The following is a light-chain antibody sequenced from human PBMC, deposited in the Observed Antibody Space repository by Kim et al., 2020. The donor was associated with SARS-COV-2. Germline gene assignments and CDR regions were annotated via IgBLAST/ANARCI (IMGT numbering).Light chain of an antibody. Sequence: ASVGDRCTITCRARQDIGNDLGWYQQSPGRAPKRLIYGASNLQSGVPSRFSGSGSETEFSLTINSLQPEDFATYFCLQHRTYPITFGQGTRLEIK. CDR1: QDIGND. CDR3: LQHRTYPIT. V-gene: IGKV1-17*01. J-gene: IGKJ5*01. CDR2: GAS.